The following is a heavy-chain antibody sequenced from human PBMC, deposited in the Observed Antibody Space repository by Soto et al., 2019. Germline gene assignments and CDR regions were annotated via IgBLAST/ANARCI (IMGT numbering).Heavy chain of an antibody. D-gene: IGHD2-2*02. V-gene: IGHV3-74*01. J-gene: IGHJ5*02. CDR2: INSDGTST. CDR1: GFTFSSYW. CDR3: ARDHCTTTTCYTVWFDP. Sequence: GGSLRLSCAASGFTFSSYWMHWFRQVPGKGPVWISRINSDGTSTNYADSVKGRFIISRDNAKNTLDLQMNSLRAEDTAVYYCARDHCTTTTCYTVWFDPWGQGTLVTVSS.